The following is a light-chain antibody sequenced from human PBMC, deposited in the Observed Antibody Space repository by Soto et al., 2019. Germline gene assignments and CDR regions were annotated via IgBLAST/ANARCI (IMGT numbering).Light chain of an antibody. CDR2: DAS. V-gene: IGKV1-33*01. CDR1: QDISNY. Sequence: DIQMTQSPSSLSASVGDRVTITCQASQDISNYLNWYQQKPGKAPKLLIYDASNLETGVPSRFSGSGSWTDFTFTISSLQPEDSATYYCQQYDNLRYTFGQGTKLEIK. J-gene: IGKJ2*01. CDR3: QQYDNLRYT.